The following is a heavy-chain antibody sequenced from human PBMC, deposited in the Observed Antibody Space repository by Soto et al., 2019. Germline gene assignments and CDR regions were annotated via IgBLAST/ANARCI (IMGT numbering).Heavy chain of an antibody. V-gene: IGHV1-69*13. J-gene: IGHJ6*02. CDR1: GGTFSSYA. D-gene: IGHD3-10*01. CDR3: ARAPLVHPGGDYYYYGMDV. CDR2: IIPIFGTA. Sequence: GASVKVSCKASGGTFSSYAISWVRQAPGQGLEWMGGIIPIFGTANYAQKFQGRVTITADESTSTAYMELSSLRSEDTAVYYCARAPLVHPGGDYYYYGMDVWGQGTTVTVSS.